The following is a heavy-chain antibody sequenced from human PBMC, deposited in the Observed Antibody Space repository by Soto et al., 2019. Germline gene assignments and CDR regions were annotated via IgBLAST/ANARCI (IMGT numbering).Heavy chain of an antibody. CDR2: IIPIFGTA. Sequence: SVKVSCKASGGTFSSYAISWVRQAPGQGLEWMGGIIPIFGTANYAQKFQGRVTITADKSTSTAYMELSSLRSEDTAFYYCARVPYYDFWSGYAPRRPMDVWGQGTTVTVSS. CDR3: ARVPYYDFWSGYAPRRPMDV. D-gene: IGHD3-3*01. CDR1: GGTFSSYA. V-gene: IGHV1-69*06. J-gene: IGHJ6*02.